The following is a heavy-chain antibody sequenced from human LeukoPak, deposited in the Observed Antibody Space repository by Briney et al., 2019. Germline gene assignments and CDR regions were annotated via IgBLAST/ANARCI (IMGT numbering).Heavy chain of an antibody. J-gene: IGHJ4*02. CDR2: IWYDGSNK. V-gene: IGHV3-33*08. D-gene: IGHD6-19*01. CDR1: GFTFSRHG. CDR3: ARDPAIAVAEYYFDY. Sequence: GGSLRLSCAPSGFTFSRHGMHWVRQAPGKGLEWVAVIWYDGSNKYYADSVKGRFTISRDNSKNTLYLQMNSLRAEDTAVYYCARDPAIAVAEYYFDYWGQGTLVTVSS.